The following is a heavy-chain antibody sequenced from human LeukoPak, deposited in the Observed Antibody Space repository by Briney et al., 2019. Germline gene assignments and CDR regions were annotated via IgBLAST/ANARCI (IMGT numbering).Heavy chain of an antibody. J-gene: IGHJ4*02. D-gene: IGHD2-21*02. V-gene: IGHV5-51*01. Sequence: GESLKISCKGSGYSFTSYWIGWVRQMPGKGLGWMGIIYPGDSDTRYSPSFQGQVTISADKSISTAYLQWSSLKASDTAMYYCAITLAYCGGDCSYFDYWGQGTLVTVSS. CDR3: AITLAYCGGDCSYFDY. CDR1: GYSFTSYW. CDR2: IYPGDSDT.